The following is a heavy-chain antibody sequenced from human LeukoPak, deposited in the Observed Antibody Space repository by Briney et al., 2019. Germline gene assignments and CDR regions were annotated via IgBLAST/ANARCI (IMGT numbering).Heavy chain of an antibody. Sequence: GGSLRLSCAASGFSFSSYWMSWVRQAPGKGLEWVANIKQDGSEKYYVDSVKGRFTISRDNAKNSLYLQMNSLRAEDTAVYYCARDRWDYGGKNDYWGQGTLVTVSS. D-gene: IGHD4-23*01. CDR3: ARDRWDYGGKNDY. J-gene: IGHJ4*02. CDR2: IKQDGSEK. CDR1: GFSFSSYW. V-gene: IGHV3-7*01.